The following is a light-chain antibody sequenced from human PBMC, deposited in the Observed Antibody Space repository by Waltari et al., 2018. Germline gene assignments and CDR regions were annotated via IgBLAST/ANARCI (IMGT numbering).Light chain of an antibody. J-gene: IGLJ2*01. Sequence: SYELTQPPSVSVSPGQTASITCSGDTLGGASACWYQQKPGQSPLLVIYQDNKRPAGVPRRFAGPNAGNTATLTISGTQAMDEADYYCQAWDSSTVVFGGGTKLTVL. CDR3: QAWDSSTVV. CDR2: QDN. CDR1: TLGGAS. V-gene: IGLV3-1*01.